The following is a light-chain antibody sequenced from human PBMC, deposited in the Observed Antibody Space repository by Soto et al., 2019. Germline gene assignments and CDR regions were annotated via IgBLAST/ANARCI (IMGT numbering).Light chain of an antibody. Sequence: EIVLTQSPATPSLSPGERATLSCRASQSVSSYLAWYQQKPGQAPRLLIYDASNRATGIPARFSGSGSGTDFTLTISSLEPEDFAVYYCQQRSNWPTFGQGTKVDI. V-gene: IGKV3-11*01. CDR2: DAS. CDR3: QQRSNWPT. CDR1: QSVSSY. J-gene: IGKJ1*01.